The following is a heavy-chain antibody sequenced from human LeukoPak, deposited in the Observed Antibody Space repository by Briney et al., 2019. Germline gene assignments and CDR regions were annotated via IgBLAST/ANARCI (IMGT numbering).Heavy chain of an antibody. CDR1: GYSISSGYY. Sequence: SETLSLTCAASGYSISSGYYWGWIRQPPGKGLEWIGSIYHSGSTYYNPSLKSRVTISVDTSKNQFSLKLSSVTAADTAVCYCARDRGVWYFDLWGRGTLVIVSS. D-gene: IGHD3-10*01. CDR2: IYHSGST. CDR3: ARDRGVWYFDL. J-gene: IGHJ2*01. V-gene: IGHV4-38-2*02.